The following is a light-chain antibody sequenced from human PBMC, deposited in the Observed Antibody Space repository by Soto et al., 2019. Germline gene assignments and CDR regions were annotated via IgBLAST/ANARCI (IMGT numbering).Light chain of an antibody. CDR1: QSVSSSY. CDR3: QHYGSSVWT. J-gene: IGKJ1*01. CDR2: GAS. Sequence: EIVLTHSPGTLSLSPGERATLSCRASQSVSSSYLAWYQQKPGQAPRLLIYGASSRATGIPDRFSGSGSGKEVTLSISRLEPEDFAVYYCQHYGSSVWTLGQWTQVDIK. V-gene: IGKV3-20*01.